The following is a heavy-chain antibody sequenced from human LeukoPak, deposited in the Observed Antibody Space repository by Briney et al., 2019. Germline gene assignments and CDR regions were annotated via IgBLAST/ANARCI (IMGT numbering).Heavy chain of an antibody. D-gene: IGHD3-16*01. Sequence: EASVKVSCKTSGYTFTNYDINWVRQATGQGLEWMGWINPNSGNTGYTQKFQGRVTMTRNTSLTTAYMELTSLKSEDTAVYYCARSLGTYWGKDFLNWFDPWGQGTLVTVSS. V-gene: IGHV1-8*01. CDR2: INPNSGNT. CDR3: ARSLGTYWGKDFLNWFDP. J-gene: IGHJ5*02. CDR1: GYTFTNYD.